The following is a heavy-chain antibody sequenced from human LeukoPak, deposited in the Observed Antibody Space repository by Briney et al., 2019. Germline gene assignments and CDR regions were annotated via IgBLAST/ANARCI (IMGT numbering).Heavy chain of an antibody. V-gene: IGHV4-39*07. CDR2: IYYSGST. Sequence: KPSETLSLTCTVSGGSISSSNDYWGWIRQPPGKGLEWIGSIYYSGSTYYNPSLKSRVTISVDTSKNHFSLKLSSVTAADTAVYYCARDCCRDTVWGQGTLVTVSS. D-gene: IGHD4-17*01. J-gene: IGHJ4*02. CDR3: ARDCCRDTV. CDR1: GGSISSSNDY.